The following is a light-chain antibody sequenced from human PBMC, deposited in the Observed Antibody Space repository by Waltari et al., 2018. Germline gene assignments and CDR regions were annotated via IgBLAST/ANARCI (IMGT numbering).Light chain of an antibody. Sequence: EIVLTQSPATLSLSPGERATPSCRDSQSVSSYLAWYQQKPGQAPRLLIYDASNRATGIPARFSGSGSGKDFTLTISSLEPEDFAVYYCQQRSNWPITFGQGTRLEIK. V-gene: IGKV3-11*01. J-gene: IGKJ5*01. CDR2: DAS. CDR1: QSVSSY. CDR3: QQRSNWPIT.